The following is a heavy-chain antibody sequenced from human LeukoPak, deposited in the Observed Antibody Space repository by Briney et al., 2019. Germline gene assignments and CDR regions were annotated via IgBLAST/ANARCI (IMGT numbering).Heavy chain of an antibody. D-gene: IGHD6-19*01. CDR1: GGTFSSYA. V-gene: IGHV1-69*13. CDR2: IIPIFGAA. CDR3: ARVIAVAGTGFDY. Sequence: GASVKVSCKASGGTFSSYAISWVRQAPGQGLEWMGGIIPIFGAANYAQKFQGRVTITADESTSTAYMELSSLRAEDTAVYYCARVIAVAGTGFDYWGQGTLVTVSS. J-gene: IGHJ4*02.